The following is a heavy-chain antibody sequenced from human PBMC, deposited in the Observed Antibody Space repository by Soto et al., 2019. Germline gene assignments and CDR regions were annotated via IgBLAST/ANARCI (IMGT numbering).Heavy chain of an antibody. CDR1: GGSISSSSYY. J-gene: IGHJ4*02. D-gene: IGHD2-8*01. CDR2: IYYSGST. V-gene: IGHV4-39*01. Sequence: QLQLQESGPGLVKPSETLSLTCTVSGGSISSSSYYWGWIRQPPGKGLEWIGSIYYSGSTYYNPSLKSRVTVSVDTSKNQFSRKLSSVAAADTAVYYCARLLYVLWCGADYWGQGTLVTVSS. CDR3: ARLLYVLWCGADY.